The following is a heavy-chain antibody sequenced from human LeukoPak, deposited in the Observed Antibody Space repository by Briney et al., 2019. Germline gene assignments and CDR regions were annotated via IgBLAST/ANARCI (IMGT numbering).Heavy chain of an antibody. CDR2: ISSSGSTI. J-gene: IGHJ4*02. D-gene: IGHD3-3*01. CDR3: AKATIFGVVDYFDY. CDR1: GFTFSSYA. Sequence: GGSLRLSCAASGFTFSSYAMSWVRQAPGKGLEWVSYISSSGSTIYYADSVKGRFTISRDNSKNTLYLQMNSLRAEDTAVYYCAKATIFGVVDYFDYWGQGTLVTVSS. V-gene: IGHV3-23*01.